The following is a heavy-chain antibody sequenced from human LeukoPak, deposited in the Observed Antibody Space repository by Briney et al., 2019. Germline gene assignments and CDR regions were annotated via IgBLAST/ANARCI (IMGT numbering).Heavy chain of an antibody. J-gene: IGHJ4*02. Sequence: GGSLRLSCAASGFTFSSYWMSWVRQAPGKGPEWVANIKQDGSEKYYVDSVKGRFTISRDNAKNSLYLQMNSLRAEDTAVYYCAKEFNRGLPDYWGQGTLVTVPS. CDR1: GFTFSSYW. CDR2: IKQDGSEK. V-gene: IGHV3-7*01. CDR3: AKEFNRGLPDY. D-gene: IGHD2-21*01.